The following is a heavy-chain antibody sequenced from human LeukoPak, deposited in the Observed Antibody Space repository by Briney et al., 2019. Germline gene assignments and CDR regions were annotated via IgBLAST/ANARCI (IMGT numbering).Heavy chain of an antibody. Sequence: GESLKISCKDYGYSFTNYWIGWVRQMPGKGLEWMGIIYPSDSDTKYSPSFQGQVTISADKSISTAYLQWSSLKASDTAMYYCARVHPDSMVREIIIYYGMDVWGQGTTVTVS. V-gene: IGHV5-51*01. CDR1: GYSFTNYW. J-gene: IGHJ6*02. CDR3: ARVHPDSMVREIIIYYGMDV. D-gene: IGHD3-10*01. CDR2: IYPSDSDT.